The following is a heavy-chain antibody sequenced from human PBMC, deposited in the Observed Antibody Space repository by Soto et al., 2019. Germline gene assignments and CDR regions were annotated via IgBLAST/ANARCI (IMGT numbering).Heavy chain of an antibody. J-gene: IGHJ6*02. V-gene: IGHV3-23*01. CDR2: ISGSGGST. CDR1: GFTFSSYA. CDR3: AKVPEYYYGSGGYGMDV. Sequence: EVQLLESGGGLVQPGGSLRLSCAASGFTFSSYAMSWVRQAPGKGLEWVSAISGSGGSTYYADSVKGRFTISRDNSKNTLYLQRNSLRAEDTAVYYCAKVPEYYYGSGGYGMDVWGHGNTVTVSS. D-gene: IGHD3-10*01.